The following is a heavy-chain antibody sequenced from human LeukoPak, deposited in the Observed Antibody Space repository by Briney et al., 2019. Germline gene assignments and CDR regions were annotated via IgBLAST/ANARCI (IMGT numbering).Heavy chain of an antibody. Sequence: GGSLRLSCAPSGFTFSSYGMHGVRQAPDKGLEWGAVIWHDGGNKYYADSVRGRFTISRDNSKNTLYLQMNSLRAEDTAVYYCAKTYGSGSIPSYYFDYWGQGTLVTVSS. CDR2: IWHDGGNK. V-gene: IGHV3-33*06. D-gene: IGHD3-10*01. CDR1: GFTFSSYG. CDR3: AKTYGSGSIPSYYFDY. J-gene: IGHJ4*02.